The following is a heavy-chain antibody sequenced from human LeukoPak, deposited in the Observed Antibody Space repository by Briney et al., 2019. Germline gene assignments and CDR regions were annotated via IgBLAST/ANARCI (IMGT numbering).Heavy chain of an antibody. CDR2: ISVSGAGT. D-gene: IGHD4-17*01. CDR1: GFTFSSYV. Sequence: GGSLRLSCAASGFTFSSYVMSWVRQAPGKGLEWVSSISVSGAGTYYADSVKGRFTISRDNSRNTLDLQMNSLRAEDTAVYYCARRDDYGYYVVYWGQGILVTVSS. J-gene: IGHJ4*02. V-gene: IGHV3-23*01. CDR3: ARRDDYGYYVVY.